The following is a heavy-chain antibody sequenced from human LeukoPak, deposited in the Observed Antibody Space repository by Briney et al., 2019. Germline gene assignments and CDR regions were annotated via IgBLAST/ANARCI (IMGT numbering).Heavy chain of an antibody. J-gene: IGHJ4*02. CDR1: GLTFSSYA. CDR2: LNGNGAKT. Sequence: GGSMRLSCAASGLTFSSYALSWVRQAPGKGLEWVSALNGNGAKTYYADSVKGRFTVYRDNSKNTLYLQMNSLRVDDTAIYYCAKDHGDYSFDYWGQGTLVTVSS. D-gene: IGHD4-17*01. V-gene: IGHV3-23*01. CDR3: AKDHGDYSFDY.